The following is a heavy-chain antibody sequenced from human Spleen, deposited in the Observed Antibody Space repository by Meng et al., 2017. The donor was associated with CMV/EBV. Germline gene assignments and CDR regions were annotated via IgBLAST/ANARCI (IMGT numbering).Heavy chain of an antibody. V-gene: IGHV3-33*01. J-gene: IGHJ5*02. CDR2: IWYDGSNK. D-gene: IGHD3-10*01. CDR1: YG. Sequence: YGMDWVRQAPGKGLGWVAVIWYDGSNKCYGDSVKGRVTISRDNSKNTMYLQMNSLRAEDTAVYYCARESYYGSGSYYGTGENWFDPWGRGTLVTVSS. CDR3: ARESYYGSGSYYGTGENWFDP.